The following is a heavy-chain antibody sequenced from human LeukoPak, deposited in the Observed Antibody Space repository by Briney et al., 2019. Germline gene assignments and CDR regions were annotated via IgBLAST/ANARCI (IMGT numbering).Heavy chain of an antibody. Sequence: GGSLRLSCAASGFRFSDFTMTWVRQAPGKGPEWVSAIGGRGGSTYYADSVKGRFTISRDNSKNTLYLQMNSLRAEDTAVYYCAKAGYYYDSSGYQDYWGQGTLVTVSS. CDR3: AKAGYYYDSSGYQDY. CDR2: IGGRGGST. CDR1: GFRFSDFT. V-gene: IGHV3-23*01. J-gene: IGHJ4*02. D-gene: IGHD3-22*01.